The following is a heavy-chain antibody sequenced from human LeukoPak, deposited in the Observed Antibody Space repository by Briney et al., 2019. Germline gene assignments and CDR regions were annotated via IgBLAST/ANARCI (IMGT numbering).Heavy chain of an antibody. CDR2: IKQDGSEK. CDR3: ARPPTCNWNIDY. D-gene: IGHD1/OR15-1a*01. V-gene: IGHV3-7*01. Sequence: GGSLRLSCAASGFTFSNYWMSWVRQAPGKGLEWVANIKQDGSEKYYVDSVKGRFTISRNNAKNSLYLQMDSLRAEDTAMYYCARPPTCNWNIDYWGQGTLVTVSS. CDR1: GFTFSNYW. J-gene: IGHJ4*02.